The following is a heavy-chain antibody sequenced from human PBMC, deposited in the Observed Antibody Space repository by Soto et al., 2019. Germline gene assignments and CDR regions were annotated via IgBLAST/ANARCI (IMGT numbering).Heavy chain of an antibody. CDR1: GFTFSSYA. J-gene: IGHJ3*02. CDR3: AKIGRGSGYSSGWVNDAFDI. V-gene: IGHV3-23*01. Sequence: GGSLRLSCAASGFTFSSYAMSWVRQAPGKGLEWVSAISGSGGSTYYADSVKGRFTISRDNSKNTLYLQMNSLRAEDTAVYYCAKIGRGSGYSSGWVNDAFDIWGQGTMVTVSS. D-gene: IGHD6-19*01. CDR2: ISGSGGST.